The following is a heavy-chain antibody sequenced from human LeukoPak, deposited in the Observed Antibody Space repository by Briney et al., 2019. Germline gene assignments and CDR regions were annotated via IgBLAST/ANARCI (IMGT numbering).Heavy chain of an antibody. D-gene: IGHD6-13*01. Sequence: ASVKVSCKASGYTFTGYFIHWVRQAPGQGLEWMGCIDPNSGATNYAQKFQGRVTMTRDTSITTAYMDLDRLRSDDTAVYSCARDVPGYSCRFDFWGQGTPVTVSS. J-gene: IGHJ5*01. CDR1: GYTFTGYF. CDR2: IDPNSGAT. V-gene: IGHV1-2*02. CDR3: ARDVPGYSCRFDF.